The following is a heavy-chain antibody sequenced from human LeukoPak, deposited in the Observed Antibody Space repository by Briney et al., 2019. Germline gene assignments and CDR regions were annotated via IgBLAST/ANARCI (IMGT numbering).Heavy chain of an antibody. CDR1: GGTFSSYA. D-gene: IGHD3-16*01. V-gene: IGHV1-69*05. CDR3: ARGGEASNWFDP. Sequence: RGESLKVSCKASGGTFSSYAISWVRQAPGQGLEWMGRIIPIFGTANYAQKFQGRVTITTDESTSTAYMELSSLRSEDTAVYYCARGGEASNWFDPWGQGTLVTVSS. CDR2: IIPIFGTA. J-gene: IGHJ5*02.